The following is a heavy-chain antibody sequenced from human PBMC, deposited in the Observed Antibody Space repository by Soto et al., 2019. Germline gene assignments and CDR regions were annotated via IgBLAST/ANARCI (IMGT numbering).Heavy chain of an antibody. J-gene: IGHJ3*02. CDR2: IIPIFGTA. CDR1: GGTFSSYA. Sequence: SVKVSCKASGGTFSSYAISWVRQAPGQGLEWMGGIIPIFGTANYAQKFQGRVTITADKSTSTAYMELSSLRSEDTAVYYCASRLFGYSPCEDAFDIWGQGTMVTV. D-gene: IGHD5-18*01. V-gene: IGHV1-69*06. CDR3: ASRLFGYSPCEDAFDI.